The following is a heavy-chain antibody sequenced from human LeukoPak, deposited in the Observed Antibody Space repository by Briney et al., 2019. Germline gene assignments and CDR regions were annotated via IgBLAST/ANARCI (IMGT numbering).Heavy chain of an antibody. CDR3: ARNGGTAYPQPYYGMDV. Sequence: GGSLRLSCAASGFTFSSYAMHWVRQAPGKGLEWVAVISYDGSNKYYADSVKGRFTISSDNSKNTLYLQMNSLRAEDTAVYYCARNGGTAYPQPYYGMDVWGQGTTVTVSS. V-gene: IGHV3-30*04. CDR2: ISYDGSNK. J-gene: IGHJ6*02. CDR1: GFTFSSYA. D-gene: IGHD2-15*01.